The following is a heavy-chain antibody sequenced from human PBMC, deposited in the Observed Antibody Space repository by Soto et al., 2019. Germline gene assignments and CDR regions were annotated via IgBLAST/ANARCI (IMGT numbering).Heavy chain of an antibody. CDR2: TGLNGRTT. Sequence: GGSLRLSCAASGFPFSMSAMTWVRQAPGKGLEWVSTTGLNGRTTYYADSVKGRFTVSRDNTKNTLDLQMASLRAEDTAVYYCATVHSTSRSFDYWGQGTLVTVSS. D-gene: IGHD6-6*01. J-gene: IGHJ4*02. V-gene: IGHV3-23*01. CDR1: GFPFSMSA. CDR3: ATVHSTSRSFDY.